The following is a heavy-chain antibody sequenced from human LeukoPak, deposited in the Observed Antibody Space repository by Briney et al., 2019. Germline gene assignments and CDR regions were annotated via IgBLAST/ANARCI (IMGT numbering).Heavy chain of an antibody. V-gene: IGHV3-11*01. CDR1: EFTFSDYY. CDR3: ARREAAGRCFDY. CDR2: ISSGGSTI. D-gene: IGHD6-13*01. Sequence: GGSLRLSCAVSEFTFSDYYMSWIRQAPGKGLEWVSYISSGGSTISHADSVKGRFTISRDNAENSLYLQMNSLRAEDTAAYYCARREAAGRCFDYWGQGTLVTVSS. J-gene: IGHJ4*02.